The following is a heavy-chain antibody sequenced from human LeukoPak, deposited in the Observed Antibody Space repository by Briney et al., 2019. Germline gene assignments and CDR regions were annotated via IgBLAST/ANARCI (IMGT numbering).Heavy chain of an antibody. V-gene: IGHV3-30*02. CDR3: AIYSGYDSHEAFDY. CDR2: IRYEGSNK. Sequence: TGGSLRLSCAASGFTSSSYGMHWVRQSPGKALEGVAFIRYEGSNKYYADPVKGRFTISRDNSKNTLYLQMNSLRAEDTAVYYCAIYSGYDSHEAFDYWGQGTLVTVSS. D-gene: IGHD5-12*01. J-gene: IGHJ4*02. CDR1: GFTSSSYG.